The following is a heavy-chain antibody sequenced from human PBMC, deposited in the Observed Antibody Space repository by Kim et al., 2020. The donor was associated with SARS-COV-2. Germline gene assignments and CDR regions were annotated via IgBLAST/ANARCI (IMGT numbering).Heavy chain of an antibody. J-gene: IGHJ4*02. D-gene: IGHD5-18*01. V-gene: IGHV3-11*05. CDR2: T. Sequence: TNYADSVKGRFTISRDNAKNSLYLQMNSLRAEDTAVYYCARVRSYGPFDYWGQGTLVTVSS. CDR3: ARVRSYGPFDY.